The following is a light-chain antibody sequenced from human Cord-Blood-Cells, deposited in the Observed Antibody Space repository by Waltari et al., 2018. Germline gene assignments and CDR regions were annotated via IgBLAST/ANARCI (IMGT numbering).Light chain of an antibody. CDR3: CSYAGSYTWV. Sequence: QSALTQPRSVSASPGQSVTISCPGTSSDVGGYNYLSWYQQHPGKAPKLMIYDVSKRPSGVPDRFSGSKSGNTASLTISGLQAEDEADYYCCSYAGSYTWVFGGGTKLTVL. V-gene: IGLV2-11*01. CDR1: SSDVGGYNY. CDR2: DVS. J-gene: IGLJ3*02.